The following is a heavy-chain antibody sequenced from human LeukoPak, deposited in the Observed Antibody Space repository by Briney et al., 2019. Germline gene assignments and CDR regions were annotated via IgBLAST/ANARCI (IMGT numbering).Heavy chain of an antibody. J-gene: IGHJ4*02. V-gene: IGHV3-15*07. CDR2: IASKTDGGAT. CDR3: TTEIGYCSGGSCYIRSDY. Sequence: GGSLRLSCSASGLTVTNAWMNWVRQAPGEGLDWVGRIASKTDGGATDYAAPVKGRFAISRDDSKNTLYLQMNSLKTEDTAVYYCTTEIGYCSGGSCYIRSDYWGQGTLVTVSS. CDR1: GLTVTNAW. D-gene: IGHD2-15*01.